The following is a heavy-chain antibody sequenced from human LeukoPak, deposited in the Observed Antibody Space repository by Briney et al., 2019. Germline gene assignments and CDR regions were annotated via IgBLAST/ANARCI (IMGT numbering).Heavy chain of an antibody. D-gene: IGHD6-19*01. J-gene: IGHJ4*02. Sequence: GGSLRLSCAASGFTFSSYGMHWVRQAPGKGLEWVAVISYDGSNKYYADSVKGRFTISRDNSKNTLYLQMNSLRAEDTAVYYCAKDTTSSGWTNDYWGQGTLVTVSS. CDR3: AKDTTSSGWTNDY. V-gene: IGHV3-30*18. CDR2: ISYDGSNK. CDR1: GFTFSSYG.